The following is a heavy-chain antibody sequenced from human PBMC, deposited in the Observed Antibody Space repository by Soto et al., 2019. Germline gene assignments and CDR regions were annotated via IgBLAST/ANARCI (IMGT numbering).Heavy chain of an antibody. V-gene: IGHV3-21*06. CDR2: ISSTTNYI. J-gene: IGHJ4*02. Sequence: GGSLRLSCAASGFTFTRYSMNWVRQAPGKGLEWVSSISSTTNYIYYGDSMKGRFTISRDNAKNSLYLEMNSLRAEDTAVYYCGRESEGLTSNFDYWGQGTLVTVSS. CDR1: GFTFTRYS. CDR3: GRESEGLTSNFDY.